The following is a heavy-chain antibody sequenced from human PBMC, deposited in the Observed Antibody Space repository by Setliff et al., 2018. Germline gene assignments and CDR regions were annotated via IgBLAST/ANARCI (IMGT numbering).Heavy chain of an antibody. CDR3: ARSPALLGIVYLDP. CDR1: GYIFTSYG. CDR2: LIPMFGTP. J-gene: IGHJ5*02. V-gene: IGHV1-69*05. D-gene: IGHD2-15*01. Sequence: GASVKVSCKASGYIFTSYGISWVRQAPGQGLEWMGGLIPMFGTPGYAQKFQDRVTITTDESTSTAYMELNSLTSEDTAVYYCARSPALLGIVYLDPWGQGTRVTVSS.